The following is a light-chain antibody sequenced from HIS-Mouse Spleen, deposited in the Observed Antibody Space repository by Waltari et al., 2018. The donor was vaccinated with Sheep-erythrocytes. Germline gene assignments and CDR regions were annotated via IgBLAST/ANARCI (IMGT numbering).Light chain of an antibody. J-gene: IGLJ2*01. CDR2: QDS. CDR3: QAWDSSTVV. Sequence: SYELTQPPSVSVSPGQTASITCSGDKLGDKYACWYQQKPGQSPVLVIYQDSKRPSGITVRFSGSNSGNTATLTLSGTQAMDEADYYCQAWDSSTVVCGGGTKLTVL. V-gene: IGLV3-1*01. CDR1: KLGDKY.